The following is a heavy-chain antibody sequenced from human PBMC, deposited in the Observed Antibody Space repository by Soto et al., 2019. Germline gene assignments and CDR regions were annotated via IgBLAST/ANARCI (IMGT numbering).Heavy chain of an antibody. CDR3: DRGTSDVVLVPGAMKDGFAS. CDR2: VRPTLSSR. J-gene: IGHJ4*02. Sequence: QVRLVQSGAEVKKPGSSVKVSCKTSGCTFSSYAISWVRQAPGQGLQWMGVVRPTLSSRHYAQRFQGRISITAYESTSTAFLELSSLRSEDTATYACDRGTSDVVLVPGAMKDGFASWCQGTLVTVSS. V-gene: IGHV1-69*01. CDR1: GCTFSSYA. D-gene: IGHD2-2*01.